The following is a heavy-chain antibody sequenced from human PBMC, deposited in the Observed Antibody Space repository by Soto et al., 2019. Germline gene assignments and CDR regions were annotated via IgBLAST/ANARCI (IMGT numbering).Heavy chain of an antibody. CDR2: ISRDGTNK. D-gene: IGHD3-10*01. CDR1: GFTFSRYA. CDR3: ARSRSGAVADYFDF. V-gene: IGHV3-30*04. Sequence: HPGGSLRLSCAASGFTFSRYAIHWVRQAPGKGLEWVAVISRDGTNKYYVDSVKGRFTISRDNSRNTLYLQMNSLRHEDAAVYYCARSRSGAVADYFDFWGQGTLVTVSS. J-gene: IGHJ4*02.